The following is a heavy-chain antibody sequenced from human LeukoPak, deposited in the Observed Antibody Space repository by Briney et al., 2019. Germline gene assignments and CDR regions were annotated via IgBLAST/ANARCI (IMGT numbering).Heavy chain of an antibody. D-gene: IGHD3-10*01. V-gene: IGHV1-8*01. CDR2: MNPNSGNT. J-gene: IGHJ4*02. CDR1: GYTFTSYD. Sequence: GASVKVSCKASGYTFTSYDINWVRQATGQGLEWMGWMNPNSGNTGYAQKFQGRVTMTTDTSTSTAYMELRSLRSDDTAVYYCARANYYGSGSYLDYWGQGTLVTVSS. CDR3: ARANYYGSGSYLDY.